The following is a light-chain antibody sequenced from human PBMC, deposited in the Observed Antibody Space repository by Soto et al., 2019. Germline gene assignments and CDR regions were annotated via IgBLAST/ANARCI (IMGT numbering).Light chain of an antibody. CDR2: DNN. Sequence: QSVLTQPHSGSGAPGQRVTISCTGSSSNIGAGYDVHWYQHLPGTAPKLLIYDNNNRPSGVPDRFSGSKSGTSASLAITGLQAEDEADYYCQSYDSSLSGSRVFGAGTKLTVL. CDR1: SSNIGAGYD. J-gene: IGLJ1*01. CDR3: QSYDSSLSGSRV. V-gene: IGLV1-40*01.